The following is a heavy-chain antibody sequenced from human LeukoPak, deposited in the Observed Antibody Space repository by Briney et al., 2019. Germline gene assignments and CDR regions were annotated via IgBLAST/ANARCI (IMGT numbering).Heavy chain of an antibody. V-gene: IGHV4-39*01. Sequence: PSETLSLTCTVSGGSISSSSYYWGWIRQPPGKGLEWIGSIYYSGSTYYNPPLKSRVTISVDTSKNQFSLKLSSVTAADTAVYYCARHVRAARPEYFQHWGQGTLVTVSS. D-gene: IGHD6-6*01. CDR1: GGSISSSSYY. CDR3: ARHVRAARPEYFQH. CDR2: IYYSGST. J-gene: IGHJ1*01.